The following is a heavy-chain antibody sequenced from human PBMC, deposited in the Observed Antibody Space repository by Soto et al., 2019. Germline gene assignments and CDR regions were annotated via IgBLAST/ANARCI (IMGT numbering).Heavy chain of an antibody. D-gene: IGHD3-10*01. J-gene: IGHJ4*02. V-gene: IGHV1-46*01. CDR3: AVTYGSGSYIPTRKYSGYDYPLYFDY. CDR2: INPSGGST. Sequence: ASVKVSFKASGYTFTSYYMHWVRQAPGQGLEWMGIINPSGGSTSYAQKFQGRVTMTRDTSTSTVYMELSSLRSEDTAAYYCAVTYGSGSYIPTRKYSGYDYPLYFDYWGQGTLVTVSS. CDR1: GYTFTSYY.